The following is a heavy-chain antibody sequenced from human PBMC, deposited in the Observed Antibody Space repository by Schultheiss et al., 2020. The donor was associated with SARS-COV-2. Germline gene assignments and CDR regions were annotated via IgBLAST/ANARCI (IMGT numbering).Heavy chain of an antibody. CDR1: GFTFSSYG. D-gene: IGHD3-16*02. CDR2: ISYDGSNK. CDR3: AKIVSNDPFDI. V-gene: IGHV3-30*18. J-gene: IGHJ3*02. Sequence: GESLKISCAASGFTFSSYGMHWVRQAPGKGLEWVAVISYDGSNKYYADSVKGRFTISRDNSKNTLYLQMNSLRAEDTAVYYCAKIVSNDPFDIWGQGTMVTVSS.